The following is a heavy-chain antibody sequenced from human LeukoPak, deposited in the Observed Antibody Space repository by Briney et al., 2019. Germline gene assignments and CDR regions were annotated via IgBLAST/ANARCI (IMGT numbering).Heavy chain of an antibody. CDR2: ISCDVSNK. D-gene: IGHD3-10*01. V-gene: IGHV3-30-3*01. J-gene: IGHJ4*02. CDR1: GFTFSRYA. Sequence: GGSLRLSCAASGFTFSRYAMYWVRQAPGKGLEWVAVISCDVSNKYYADSVKGRFTISRDNSKNTLYLQMNSLRAGDTAVYYCAKASSSMSEYGSGSYYKDWGQGTLVTVSS. CDR3: AKASSSMSEYGSGSYYKD.